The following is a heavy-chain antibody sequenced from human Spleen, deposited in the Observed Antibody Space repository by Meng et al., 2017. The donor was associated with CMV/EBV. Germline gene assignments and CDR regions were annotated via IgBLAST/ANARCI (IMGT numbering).Heavy chain of an antibody. CDR2: ISYDGSDK. CDR3: ARGGFGRGVTIPFCGMDV. V-gene: IGHV3-30*04. Sequence: GESLKISCAASGLTFTIHTMHWVRQAPGKGLEWVAVISYDGSDKYYADSVKGRFTISRDNSKNTLYLQMNSLRAEDTAVYYCARGGFGRGVTIPFCGMDVWGQGTTVTVSS. CDR1: GLTFTIHT. J-gene: IGHJ6*02. D-gene: IGHD2-21*01.